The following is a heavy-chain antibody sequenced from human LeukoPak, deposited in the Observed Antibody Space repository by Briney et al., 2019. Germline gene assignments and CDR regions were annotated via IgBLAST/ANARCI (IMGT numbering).Heavy chain of an antibody. CDR1: GGSISSGGYY. CDR2: IYYSGST. CDR3: ARGLGYCSSTSCHNWFDP. V-gene: IGHV4-31*03. D-gene: IGHD2-2*01. Sequence: SETLSLTCTVSGGSISSGGYYWSWIRQHPGKGLEWIGYIYYSGSTYYNPSLKSRVTISEDTSKNQFSLKLSSVTAADTAVYYCARGLGYCSSTSCHNWFDPWGQGTLVTVSS. J-gene: IGHJ5*02.